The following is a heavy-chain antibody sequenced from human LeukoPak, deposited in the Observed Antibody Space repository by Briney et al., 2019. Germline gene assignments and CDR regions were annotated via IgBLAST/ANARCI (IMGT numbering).Heavy chain of an antibody. CDR1: GGSFSGYY. V-gene: IGHV4-34*01. Sequence: SETLSLTCAVYGGSFSGYYWSGIRQPPGKGLEWIGEINHSGSTNYNPSLKRRVTISVDTSKSQFSLKLSSVTAADTAVYYCARGLIVTAAPYWYFDLWGRGTLVTVSS. D-gene: IGHD2-2*01. J-gene: IGHJ2*01. CDR3: ARGLIVTAAPYWYFDL. CDR2: INHSGST.